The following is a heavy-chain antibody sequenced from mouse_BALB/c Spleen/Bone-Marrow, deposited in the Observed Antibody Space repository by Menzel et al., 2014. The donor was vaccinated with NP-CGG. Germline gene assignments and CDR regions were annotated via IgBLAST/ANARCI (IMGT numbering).Heavy chain of an antibody. CDR2: IDPSDSGT. J-gene: IGHJ4*01. Sequence: QVQLQQSGAELVKPGAPVKLSSKASGYTFTSYWMNWVKQRPGRGLEWIGRIDPSDSGTHYNQKFKAKATLTVDKSSSTAYIQLSSLTSEDSAVYYCARALGDGYYYAMDYWGQGTSVTVSS. D-gene: IGHD2-3*01. CDR1: GYTFTSYW. V-gene: IGHV1-69*02. CDR3: ARALGDGYYYAMDY.